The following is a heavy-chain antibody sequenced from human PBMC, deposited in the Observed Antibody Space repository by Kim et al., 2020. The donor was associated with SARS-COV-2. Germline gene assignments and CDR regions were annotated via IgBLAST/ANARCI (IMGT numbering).Heavy chain of an antibody. CDR3: ARVGITMVRGVIHYYYYGMDV. CDR2: IYHSGST. Sequence: SETLSLTCAVSGGSISSSNWWSWVRQPPGKGLEWIGEIYHSGSTNYNPSLKSRVTISVDKSKNQFSLKLSSVTAADTAVYYCARVGITMVRGVIHYYYYGMDVWGQGTTVTVSS. V-gene: IGHV4-4*02. D-gene: IGHD3-10*01. J-gene: IGHJ6*02. CDR1: GGSISSSNW.